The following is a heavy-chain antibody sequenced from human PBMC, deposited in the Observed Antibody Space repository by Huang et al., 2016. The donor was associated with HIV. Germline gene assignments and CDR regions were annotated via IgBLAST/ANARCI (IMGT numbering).Heavy chain of an antibody. CDR1: GGSFTGNY. Sequence: QMQLQQRGAGLLKPSETLSLTCGVSGGSFTGNYLTWIRQAPGQGLEWIGEGNDRGATHYNPSLNGRVTIARDKSNRELSLNLRSVTAADTAVYYCARQWTILEWLLGLDVWGQGTTVIVSS. J-gene: IGHJ6*02. CDR2: GNDRGAT. CDR3: ARQWTILEWLLGLDV. D-gene: IGHD3-3*01. V-gene: IGHV4-34*02.